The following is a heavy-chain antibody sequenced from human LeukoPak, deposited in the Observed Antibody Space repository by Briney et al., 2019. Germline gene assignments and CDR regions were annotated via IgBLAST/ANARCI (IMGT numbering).Heavy chain of an antibody. D-gene: IGHD6-6*01. CDR3: ARVIAARRSGRAAAFWFDP. CDR2: INTNTGNP. J-gene: IGHJ5*02. CDR1: GYTFTSYG. Sequence: ASVKVSCKASGYTFTSYGISWVRQAPGQGLEWMGWINTNTGNPTYAQGFTGRFVFSLDTSVSTAYLQISSLKAEDTAVYYCARVIAARRSGRAAAFWFDPWGQGTLVTVSS. V-gene: IGHV7-4-1*02.